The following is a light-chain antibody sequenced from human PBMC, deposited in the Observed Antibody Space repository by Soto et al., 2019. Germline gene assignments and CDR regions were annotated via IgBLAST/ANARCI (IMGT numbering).Light chain of an antibody. CDR1: SSDIGGYKY. CDR2: EVS. CDR3: SSYRSGRPYV. Sequence: QSVLTQPASVSVSPGQSITISCTGTSSDIGGYKYVSWYQQHPGKAPKLMIYEVSNRPSGVSSRFSGSQSGNTASLTISGLQAEDEADYYCSSYRSGRPYVFGTGTKVTVL. J-gene: IGLJ1*01. V-gene: IGLV2-14*01.